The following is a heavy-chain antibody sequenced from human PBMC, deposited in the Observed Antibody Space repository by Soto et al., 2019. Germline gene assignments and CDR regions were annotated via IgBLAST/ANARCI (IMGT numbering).Heavy chain of an antibody. CDR2: IKRDGSEK. CDR3: ASLEWESSGYADY. V-gene: IGHV3-7*03. D-gene: IGHD3-3*01. CDR1: GFTFGNNW. J-gene: IGHJ4*02. Sequence: GGSLRLSCAASGFTFGNNWMSWVRQAPGKGLEWVANIKRDGSEKYYVDSVKGRFAISREDAKNTLYLQMNSLRADDTAVYYCASLEWESSGYADYWGQGTLVTVSS.